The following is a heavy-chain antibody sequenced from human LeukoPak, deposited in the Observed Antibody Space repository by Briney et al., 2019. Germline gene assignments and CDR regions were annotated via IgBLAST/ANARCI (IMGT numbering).Heavy chain of an antibody. CDR3: AKLGDLDY. CDR1: GFTFSSSA. D-gene: IGHD3-16*01. CDR2: ISNNGGYT. Sequence: GSLRLSCAASGFTFSSSAMSWVRQAPGKGLEWVSAISNNGGYTYYADSVQGRFTIFRDNPKNTLYLQMKSLRAEDTAVYYCAKLGDLDYWGQGTLVTVSS. J-gene: IGHJ4*02. V-gene: IGHV3-23*01.